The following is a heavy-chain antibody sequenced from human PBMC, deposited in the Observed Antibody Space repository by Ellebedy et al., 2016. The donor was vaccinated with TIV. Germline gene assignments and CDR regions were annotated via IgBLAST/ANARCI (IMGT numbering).Heavy chain of an antibody. CDR2: ISPTSGSTI. Sequence: GGSLTLSXAASGFTFGSYSLDWVRQAPGKRLEWISYISPTSGSTIYYADSARGRFTIAKNTAKNTLYLQMRSLRDEDTAVYYCVRGAFDNSFDIWGQGTLVTVSS. D-gene: IGHD1-20*01. J-gene: IGHJ3*02. CDR1: GFTFGSYS. CDR3: VRGAFDNSFDI. V-gene: IGHV3-48*02.